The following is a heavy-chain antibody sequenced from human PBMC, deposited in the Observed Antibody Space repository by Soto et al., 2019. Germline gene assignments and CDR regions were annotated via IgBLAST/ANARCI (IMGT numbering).Heavy chain of an antibody. D-gene: IGHD3-10*01. V-gene: IGHV3-11*01. J-gene: IGHJ3*02. CDR3: GGGLFPPLWFGELLYDAFDI. Sequence: QVQLVESGGGLVKPGGSLRLSCAASGFTFSDYYMSWIRQAPGKGLEWVSYISSSGSTIYYADSVKGRFTISRDNAKNSLYLQMNSLRAGGTAVYLCGGGLFPPLWFGELLYDAFDIWGQGTMVTVSS. CDR1: GFTFSDYY. CDR2: ISSSGSTI.